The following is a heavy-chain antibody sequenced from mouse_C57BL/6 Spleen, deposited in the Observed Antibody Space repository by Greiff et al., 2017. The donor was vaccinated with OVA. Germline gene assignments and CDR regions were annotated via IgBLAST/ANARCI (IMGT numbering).Heavy chain of an antibody. CDR1: GYTFTSYW. Sequence: QVQLQQPGAELVKPGASVKVSCKASGYTFTSYWMHWVKQRPGQGLEWIGRIHPSDSDTNYNQKFKGKATLTVDQTSSTAYMQLSSLTSEDSAVYYCAIEPTYDDYAMDYWGQGTSVTVSS. D-gene: IGHD2-12*01. V-gene: IGHV1-74*01. J-gene: IGHJ4*01. CDR2: IHPSDSDT. CDR3: AIEPTYDDYAMDY.